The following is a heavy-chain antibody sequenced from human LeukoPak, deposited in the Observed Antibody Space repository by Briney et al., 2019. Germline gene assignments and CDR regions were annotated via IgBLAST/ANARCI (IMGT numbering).Heavy chain of an antibody. CDR1: GGSFSGYY. V-gene: IGHV4-34*01. D-gene: IGHD3-9*01. CDR2: INHSGST. J-gene: IGHJ4*02. CDR3: ARGRILTGRALVY. Sequence: SETLSFTCAVYGGSFSGYYWSWIRQPPGKGLEWIGEINHSGSTNYNPSLKSRVTISVDTSKNQFSLKLSSVTAADTAVYYCARGRILTGRALVYWGQGTLVTVSS.